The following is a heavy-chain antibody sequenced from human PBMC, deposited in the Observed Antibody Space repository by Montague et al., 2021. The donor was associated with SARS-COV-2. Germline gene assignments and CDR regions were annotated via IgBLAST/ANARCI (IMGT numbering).Heavy chain of an antibody. CDR1: GASISSGGFY. V-gene: IGHV4-31*03. J-gene: IGHJ6*02. CDR2: IYYSGTT. D-gene: IGHD4-23*01. CDR3: ARGLPYRTVGGAIPTYAMDV. Sequence: TLSLTCTVSGASISSGGFYWSWLRQHPRKGLEWIGFIYYSGTTYHNPSLKSRITISIDTSKNQFSLKLSSVTAADTAVYYCARGLPYRTVGGAIPTYAMDVWGQGTTVTVSS.